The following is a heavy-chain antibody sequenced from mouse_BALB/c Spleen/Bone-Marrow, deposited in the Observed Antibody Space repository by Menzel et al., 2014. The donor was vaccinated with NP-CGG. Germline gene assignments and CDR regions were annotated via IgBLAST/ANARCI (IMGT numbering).Heavy chain of an antibody. V-gene: IGHV4-1*02. CDR1: GFDFSRYW. Sequence: EVQRVESGGGLVQPGGSLKLSCTASGFDFSRYWMSWVRQAPGKGLQWIGEINPESSTINYTPSLKDKFIIPRDNAKNTLYLQMSKVRSEDTALYYCARLSYYGLTDYWGQGTTLTVSS. CDR3: ARLSYYGLTDY. D-gene: IGHD1-2*01. CDR2: INPESSTI. J-gene: IGHJ2*01.